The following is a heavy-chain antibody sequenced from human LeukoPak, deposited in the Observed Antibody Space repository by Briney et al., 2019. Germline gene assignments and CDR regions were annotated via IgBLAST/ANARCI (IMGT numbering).Heavy chain of an antibody. J-gene: IGHJ4*02. CDR3: AKDRDEYGNDC. Sequence: GGSLRLSCAASGFSFSDFGMHWIRQAPGKGLEWVALIRSDGSSIYYADSVKGRFTISRDNSRNTLYLQMNSLRVEDTAVYYCAKDRDEYGNDCWGQGILVTVST. CDR2: IRSDGSSI. V-gene: IGHV3-30*02. D-gene: IGHD4-11*01. CDR1: GFSFSDFG.